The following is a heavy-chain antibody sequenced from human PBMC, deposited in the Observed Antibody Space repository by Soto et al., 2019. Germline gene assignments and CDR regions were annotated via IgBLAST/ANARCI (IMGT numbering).Heavy chain of an antibody. J-gene: IGHJ4*02. D-gene: IGHD5-12*01. V-gene: IGHV1-69*13. CDR2: IIPIFGTA. Sequence: GASVKVSCKAPGGTFSSYAISWVRQAPGQGLEWMGGIIPIFGTANYAQKFQGRVTVTADESTSTAYMELSSLRSEDTAVYYCASSRRPVVATEYFDYWGQGTLVTVSS. CDR1: GGTFSSYA. CDR3: ASSRRPVVATEYFDY.